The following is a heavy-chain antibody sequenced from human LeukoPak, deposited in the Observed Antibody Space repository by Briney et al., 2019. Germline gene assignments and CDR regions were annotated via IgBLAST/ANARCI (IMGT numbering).Heavy chain of an antibody. D-gene: IGHD5-12*01. Sequence: GESLKISCKASGDSFTSYWIGWVRQMPGKGLEGMGIIYPYDSDTRYSPSFQGQVTISADKSISTSYLQLSNLKASDTAMYYCARHIGYSAWNPDYWGQGTLVTVSS. CDR1: GDSFTSYW. CDR3: ARHIGYSAWNPDY. CDR2: IYPYDSDT. V-gene: IGHV5-51*01. J-gene: IGHJ4*02.